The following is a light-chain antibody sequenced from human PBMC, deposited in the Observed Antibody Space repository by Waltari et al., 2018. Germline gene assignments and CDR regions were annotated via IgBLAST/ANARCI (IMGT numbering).Light chain of an antibody. Sequence: QSALTQPRSVSGSPGPSVTISCTGSREDLGTYAYVSWYQHHPGEAPKLILHAVFNRPSGVPNRFSGSKSGNTASLTISGLQADDEADYYCCSYAGSYTSLFGGGTKLTVL. CDR3: CSYAGSYTSL. J-gene: IGLJ2*01. CDR2: AVF. CDR1: REDLGTYAY. V-gene: IGLV2-11*01.